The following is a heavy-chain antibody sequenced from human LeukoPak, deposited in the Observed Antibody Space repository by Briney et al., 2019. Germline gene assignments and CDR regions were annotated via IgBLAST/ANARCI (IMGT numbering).Heavy chain of an antibody. J-gene: IGHJ1*01. D-gene: IGHD3-22*01. V-gene: IGHV1-69*13. CDR1: GGTFSSYA. Sequence: ASVKVSCKASGGTFSSYAISRVRQAPGQGLEWMGGIIPIFGTANYAQKFQGRVTITADESTSTAYMELSSLRSEDTAVYYCARSQSYYYDSSGGSEYFQHWGQGTLVTVSS. CDR3: ARSQSYYYDSSGGSEYFQH. CDR2: IIPIFGTA.